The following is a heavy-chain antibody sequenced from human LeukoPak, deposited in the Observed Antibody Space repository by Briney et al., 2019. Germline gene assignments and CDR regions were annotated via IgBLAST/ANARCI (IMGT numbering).Heavy chain of an antibody. J-gene: IGHJ4*02. V-gene: IGHV3-23*01. CDR1: GFTFSSYG. Sequence: PGGSLRLSCAASGFTFSSYGMSWVRQAPGKGLEWVSAISGSGGSTYYADSVKGRFTISRDNSKNTLYLQMNSLRAEDTAVYYCAKDRTATVTIYYFDYWGQGTLVTVSS. CDR2: ISGSGGST. D-gene: IGHD4-17*01. CDR3: AKDRTATVTIYYFDY.